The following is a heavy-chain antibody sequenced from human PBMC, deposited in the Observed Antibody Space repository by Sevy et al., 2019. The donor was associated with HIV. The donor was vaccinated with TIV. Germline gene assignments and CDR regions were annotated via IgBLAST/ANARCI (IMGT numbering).Heavy chain of an antibody. CDR1: GGSFSGYY. V-gene: IGHV4-34*01. CDR3: ARGREGMDV. CDR2: INHSGST. Sequence: SETLSLTCAVYGGSFSGYYWSWIRQPPGKGLEWIGEINHSGSTNYNPSLKSLVTISVDTSKNQFSLKLSSVTAADTAVYYCARGREGMDVWGQGTTVTVSS. J-gene: IGHJ6*02.